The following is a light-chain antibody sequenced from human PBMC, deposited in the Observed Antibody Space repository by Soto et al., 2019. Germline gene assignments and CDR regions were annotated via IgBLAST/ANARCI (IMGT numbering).Light chain of an antibody. V-gene: IGKV3-20*01. J-gene: IGKJ2*01. Sequence: EIVLTQSPGSLSLSPRATATLSCRASQSVSSNHLAWYQQKPGQAPRLLIYGASRRATGIPDRFSGSGSGSDFTLTISRLEPEDGDMYDCQQYGSSTYTFGQGTKVDIK. CDR1: QSVSSNH. CDR3: QQYGSSTYT. CDR2: GAS.